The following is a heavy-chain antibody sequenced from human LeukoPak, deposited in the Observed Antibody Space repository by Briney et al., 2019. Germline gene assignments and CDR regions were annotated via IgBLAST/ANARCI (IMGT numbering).Heavy chain of an antibody. Sequence: PGGSLRLSCAASGFTLSSYGMHWVRQAPGKGLEWVAVISYDGSNKYYADSVKGRFTISRDNSKNTLYLQMNSLRAEDTAVYYCAKRSDIVATIRIGLLDVWGKGTTVTVSS. D-gene: IGHD5-12*01. V-gene: IGHV3-30*18. CDR1: GFTLSSYG. CDR2: ISYDGSNK. CDR3: AKRSDIVATIRIGLLDV. J-gene: IGHJ6*04.